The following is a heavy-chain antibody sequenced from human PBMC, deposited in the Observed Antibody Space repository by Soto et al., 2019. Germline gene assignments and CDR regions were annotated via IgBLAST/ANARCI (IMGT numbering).Heavy chain of an antibody. D-gene: IGHD2-15*01. CDR3: ARWGKEYCSGGSCCRHDNSHGMDV. Sequence: ASVKDSCKSSGYTFTDQYIHWGRQAPGPGLEGMGCINPKSGGTNYAKKFQGSVTMTRDTSISTAYLDLSGLSSNDTGMYFCARWGKEYCSGGSCCRHDNSHGMDVWGQGTTVTVSS. J-gene: IGHJ6*02. V-gene: IGHV1-2*02. CDR2: INPKSGGT. CDR1: GYTFTDQY.